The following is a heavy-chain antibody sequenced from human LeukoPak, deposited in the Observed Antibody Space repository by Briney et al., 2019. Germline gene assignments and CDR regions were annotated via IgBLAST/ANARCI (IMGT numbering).Heavy chain of an antibody. J-gene: IGHJ4*02. CDR1: GASISSSTDY. Sequence: SETLSLTCTVSGASISSSTDYWGWIRQPPGKGLGWIGYIYYSGSTNYNPSLKSRVTISVDTSKNQFSLKLSSVTAADTAVYYCARVVAARRGYFDYWGQGTLVTFSS. D-gene: IGHD6-6*01. V-gene: IGHV4-61*05. CDR3: ARVVAARRGYFDY. CDR2: IYYSGST.